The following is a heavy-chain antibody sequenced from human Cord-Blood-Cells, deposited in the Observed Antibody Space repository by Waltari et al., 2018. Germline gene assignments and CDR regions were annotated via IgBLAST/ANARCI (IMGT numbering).Heavy chain of an antibody. D-gene: IGHD2-21*01. CDR1: GFTFPSSS. Sequence: QMQLAQSGPEVTKPGTPVKVACKASGFTFPSSSVPWVRRARGQRLEWIGWIVVGSGNTNYAQKFQERVTITRDMSTSTAYMELSSLRSEDTAVYYCAAGGVVVIDYYGMDVWGQGTTVTVSS. CDR3: AAGGVVVIDYYGMDV. V-gene: IGHV1-58*01. CDR2: IVVGSGNT. J-gene: IGHJ6*02.